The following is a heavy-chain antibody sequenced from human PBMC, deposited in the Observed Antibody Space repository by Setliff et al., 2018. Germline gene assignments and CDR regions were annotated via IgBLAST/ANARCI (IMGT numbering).Heavy chain of an antibody. V-gene: IGHV4-4*09. CDR3: ARVSGFLYMDV. CDR1: GASINSHY. D-gene: IGHD3-3*01. CDR2: IYTSWST. J-gene: IGHJ6*03. Sequence: PSETLSLTCTVSGASINSHYWSWIRQPPGKGLEWIGQIYTSWSTNYNPSLKGRATLSIDASKRQFSLKLTSVTAADTAVYYCARVSGFLYMDVWGKGTTVTVSS.